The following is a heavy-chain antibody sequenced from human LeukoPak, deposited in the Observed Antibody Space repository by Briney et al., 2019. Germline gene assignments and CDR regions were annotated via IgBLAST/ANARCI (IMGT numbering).Heavy chain of an antibody. Sequence: GGSLRLSCAASGFTFSRPAMTWVRQGPGTGLEFVASIIYSGGATYYADSVKGRFTISRDNSKNTLYLQMNSLRAEDTALYYCAKDGLYYDGSEHVYYFDSWGQGTLVTVSS. V-gene: IGHV3-23*01. CDR2: IIYSGGAT. CDR3: AKDGLYYDGSEHVYYFDS. J-gene: IGHJ4*02. CDR1: GFTFSRPA. D-gene: IGHD3-22*01.